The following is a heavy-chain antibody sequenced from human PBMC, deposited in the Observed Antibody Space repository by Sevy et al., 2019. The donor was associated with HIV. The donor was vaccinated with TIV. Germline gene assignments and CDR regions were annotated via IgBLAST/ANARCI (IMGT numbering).Heavy chain of an antibody. V-gene: IGHV1-46*01. CDR1: GYTFTSYY. Sequence: ASVKVSCKASGYTFTSYYMHWVRQAPGQGLEWMGIINPSGGSTSYAQKFQGRVTMTRDTSTSTVYMELSSLRSEDTAVYYRARDRIAAAGTNRDSAFDPWGQGTLVTVSS. CDR3: ARDRIAAAGTNRDSAFDP. CDR2: INPSGGST. D-gene: IGHD6-13*01. J-gene: IGHJ5*02.